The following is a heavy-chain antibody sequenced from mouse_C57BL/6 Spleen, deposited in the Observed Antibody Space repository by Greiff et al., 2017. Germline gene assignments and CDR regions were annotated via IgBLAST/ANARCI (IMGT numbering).Heavy chain of an antibody. D-gene: IGHD2-3*01. CDR2: ISDGGSYT. V-gene: IGHV5-4*03. CDR1: GFTFSSYA. CDR3: ARGGYDGYPFAY. Sequence: EVKLQESGGGLVKPGGSLKLSCAASGFTFSSYAMSWVRQTPEKRLEWVATISDGGSYTYYPDNVKGRFTISRDNAKNNLYLQMSHLKSEDTAMYYCARGGYDGYPFAYWGQGTLVTVSA. J-gene: IGHJ3*01.